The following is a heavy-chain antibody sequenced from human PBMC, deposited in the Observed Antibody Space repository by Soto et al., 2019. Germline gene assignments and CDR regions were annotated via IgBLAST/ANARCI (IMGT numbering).Heavy chain of an antibody. J-gene: IGHJ3*02. CDR1: GFTLSRHT. D-gene: IGHD3-22*01. Sequence: GGSLRLSCADSGFTLSRHTMNWVRQAPGKGLEWVSFIGSRTSDIYYADSVKGRFTISRDNAKNSLYLDLTRLRAEDTAVYFCVRDYYDTSGYPNTFDMWGQGTMVTV. CDR2: IGSRTSDI. CDR3: VRDYYDTSGYPNTFDM. V-gene: IGHV3-21*01.